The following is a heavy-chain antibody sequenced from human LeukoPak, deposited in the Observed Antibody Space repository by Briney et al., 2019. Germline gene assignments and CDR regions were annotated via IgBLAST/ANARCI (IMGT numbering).Heavy chain of an antibody. CDR2: IYSGGTT. V-gene: IGHV3-66*02. J-gene: IGHJ4*02. D-gene: IGHD6-19*01. Sequence: PGGPLRLSCAASGFTVSSNYMSWVRQAPGRGLEWVSVIYSGGTTDYADSVKGRFTISRDNSKNTLYLQMNNLRAEDTAVYYCARSASSGWYSFDYWGQGALITVSS. CDR3: ARSASSGWYSFDY. CDR1: GFTVSSNY.